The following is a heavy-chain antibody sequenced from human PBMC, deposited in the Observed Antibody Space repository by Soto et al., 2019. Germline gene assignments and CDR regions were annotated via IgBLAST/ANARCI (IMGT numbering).Heavy chain of an antibody. CDR2: IYPADSDT. CDR3: ARLTGQLGFFDY. D-gene: IGHD6-6*01. CDR1: GYSFTGYW. J-gene: IGHJ4*02. Sequence: GESLKISCKGSGYSFTGYWAGWVRQMPDKGLEWMRIIYPADSDTRYSPSFQRQVTISADKSTSTTYLQWSSMKASDTAMYYCARLTGQLGFFDYWGQGTLVTAPQ. V-gene: IGHV5-51*01.